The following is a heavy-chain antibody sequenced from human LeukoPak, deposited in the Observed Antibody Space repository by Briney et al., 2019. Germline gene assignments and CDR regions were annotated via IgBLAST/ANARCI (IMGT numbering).Heavy chain of an antibody. D-gene: IGHD6-13*01. V-gene: IGHV3-23*01. CDR1: GFTFNNYA. CDR3: AKGGIYYFDY. J-gene: IGHJ4*02. Sequence: GGSLXLSCAASGFTFNNYAMNWVRQAPGKGLEWVSHISPSGDSTYYADSVKGRFTISRDNSKNTLYLQMNSLRAEDTAVYYCAKGGIYYFDYWGQGTLVTVSS. CDR2: ISPSGDST.